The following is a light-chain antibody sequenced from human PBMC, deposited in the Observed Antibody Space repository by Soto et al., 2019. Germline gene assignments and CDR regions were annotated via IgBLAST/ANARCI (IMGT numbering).Light chain of an antibody. J-gene: IGKJ4*01. Sequence: EIVLTQSPGTLSLSPGDRATLSCRVSQSGSSSYLAWCQHKFGQAPRLLIYAASSRATGTPDRFSGSGSGTDFTLTIGRLEPEDFAMYYCQHYRSAPLPFGGGTMVEIK. V-gene: IGKV3-20*01. CDR3: QHYRSAPLP. CDR1: QSGSSSY. CDR2: AAS.